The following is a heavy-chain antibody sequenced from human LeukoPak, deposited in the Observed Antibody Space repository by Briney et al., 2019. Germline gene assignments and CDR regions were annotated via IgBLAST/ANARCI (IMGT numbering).Heavy chain of an antibody. V-gene: IGHV3-30-3*01. CDR1: GFTFSTYD. Sequence: PGGSLRLSCAASGFTFSTYDMHWVRQAPGKGLERVAGISYDGGNKYYADSVKGRFTISRDNSENTLWLQMNSLRTEDTAVYYCAREYEGQQTGFDNRGQGTLVTVSS. D-gene: IGHD3-16*01. CDR3: AREYEGQQTGFDN. J-gene: IGHJ4*02. CDR2: ISYDGGNK.